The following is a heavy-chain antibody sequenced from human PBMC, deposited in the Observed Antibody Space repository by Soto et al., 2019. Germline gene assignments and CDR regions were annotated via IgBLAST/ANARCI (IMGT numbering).Heavy chain of an antibody. CDR3: AREGRSYGYDGWFDP. V-gene: IGHV4-59*01. J-gene: IGHJ5*02. Sequence: QVQLQESGPGLVKPSETLSLTCTVSGGSISSYYWSWIRQPPGKGLECIGYIYYSGSTNYNPSLTNRGTISVDTSKTQFSLKLSSVTAAGTAVYYCAREGRSYGYDGWFDPWGQGTLVTVSS. CDR2: IYYSGST. D-gene: IGHD5-18*01. CDR1: GGSISSYY.